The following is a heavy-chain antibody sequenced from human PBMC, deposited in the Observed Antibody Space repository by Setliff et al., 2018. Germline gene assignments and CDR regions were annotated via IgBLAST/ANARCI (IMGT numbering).Heavy chain of an antibody. D-gene: IGHD3-10*01. CDR1: GASIRNFY. Sequence: PSETLSLTCNVSGASIRNFYWTWIRQPPGKGLEWIGYVHSTGSTNYNPSLKSRVTMSVDVSKSQFSLRLSSVTAADTAVYYCARDRSTVIRGVTSFFYYYMDVWGGGTTVTVSS. J-gene: IGHJ6*03. CDR2: VHSTGST. V-gene: IGHV4-59*01. CDR3: ARDRSTVIRGVTSFFYYYMDV.